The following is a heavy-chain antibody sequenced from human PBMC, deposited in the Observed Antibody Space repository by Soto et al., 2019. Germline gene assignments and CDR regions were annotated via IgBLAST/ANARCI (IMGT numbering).Heavy chain of an antibody. CDR3: ARPYGGHVGRAIY. V-gene: IGHV5-51*01. CDR2: IYPGDSDT. J-gene: IGHJ4*02. D-gene: IGHD4-17*01. Sequence: GESLKISCKGSGYTFSNFWIGWVRQMPGKGLEWMGIIYPGDSDTRYSPSFQGQVTISADKSISTAYLQWSSLKASDTAMCYCARPYGGHVGRAIYWGQGTLVTVSS. CDR1: GYTFSNFW.